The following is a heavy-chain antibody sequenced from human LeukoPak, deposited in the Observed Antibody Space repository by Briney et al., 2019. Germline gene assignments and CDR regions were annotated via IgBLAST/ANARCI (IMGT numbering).Heavy chain of an antibody. V-gene: IGHV4-39*07. J-gene: IGHJ4*02. CDR3: ARESWHSSSWYGGPFDY. CDR1: GGSISSSSYY. CDR2: IYYSGST. D-gene: IGHD6-13*01. Sequence: PSETLSLTCTVSGGSISSSSYYWGWIRQPPGKGLEWIGSIYYSGSTYYNPSLKSRVTISVDTSKNQFSLKLSSVTAADTAVYYCARESWHSSSWYGGPFDYWGQGTLVTVSS.